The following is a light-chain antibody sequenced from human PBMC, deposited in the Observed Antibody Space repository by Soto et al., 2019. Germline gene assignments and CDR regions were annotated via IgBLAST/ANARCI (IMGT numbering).Light chain of an antibody. Sequence: DIQLTQSPSTLSASVGERVTITCLASQSISSWLAWYQQKPGKAPKLLIYDASSLESGVPSRFSGSGSGTEFTLTISSLQPDDFATYYCQQYNSFSGTFGQGTKVDIK. CDR2: DAS. J-gene: IGKJ1*01. V-gene: IGKV1-5*01. CDR1: QSISSW. CDR3: QQYNSFSGT.